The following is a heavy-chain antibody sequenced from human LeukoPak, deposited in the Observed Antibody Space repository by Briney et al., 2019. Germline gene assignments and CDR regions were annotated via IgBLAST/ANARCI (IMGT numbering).Heavy chain of an antibody. V-gene: IGHV3-21*01. D-gene: IGHD2-2*01. J-gene: IGHJ4*02. CDR2: ISSSSSYI. CDR1: GFTFSSYS. CDR3: ARAPDIVVVPAAIDY. Sequence: GGSLRLSCAAPGFTFSSYSMNWVRQAPGKGLEWVSSISSSSSYIYYADSVKGRFTISRDNAKNSLYLQMNSLRAEDTAVYYCARAPDIVVVPAAIDYWGQGTLVTVSS.